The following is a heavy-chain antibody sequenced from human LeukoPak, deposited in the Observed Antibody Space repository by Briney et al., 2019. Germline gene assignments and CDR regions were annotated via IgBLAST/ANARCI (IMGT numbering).Heavy chain of an antibody. CDR1: GYTFTTYG. Sequence: ASVKVSCKASGYTFTTYGITWVRQAPGQGLEWMGWISAYNANTNYAQKLQGRVTMTTDTSTSTAYMELRSLRSDDTAVYYCARAPGQQWLVANYFDYWGQGTLVTVSS. CDR2: ISAYNANT. V-gene: IGHV1-18*01. CDR3: ARAPGQQWLVANYFDY. J-gene: IGHJ4*02. D-gene: IGHD6-19*01.